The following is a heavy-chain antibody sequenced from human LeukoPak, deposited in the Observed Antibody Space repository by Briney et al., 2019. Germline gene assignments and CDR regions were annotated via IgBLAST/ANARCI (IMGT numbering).Heavy chain of an antibody. CDR2: ISGGGAST. CDR1: GFTFSSYG. Sequence: GWSLRLSCAASGFTFSSYGMNWVRQAPGKGLERVSGISGGGASTDYADSVKGRFTISRDNSKNTLYLQMSSLGADDTAVYYCAKGAGRSGSYRSDAFDIWGQGTVVTVSS. J-gene: IGHJ3*02. CDR3: AKGAGRSGSYRSDAFDI. V-gene: IGHV3-23*01. D-gene: IGHD3-10*01.